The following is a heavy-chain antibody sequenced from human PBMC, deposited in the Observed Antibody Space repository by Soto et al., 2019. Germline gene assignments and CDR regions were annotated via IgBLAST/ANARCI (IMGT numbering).Heavy chain of an antibody. V-gene: IGHV3-30-3*01. D-gene: IGHD3-3*01. CDR3: ARDGNFWSGYYRYNWFDP. CDR1: GFTFSSYA. Sequence: GGSLRLSCAASGFTFSSYAMHWVRQAPGKGLEWVAVISYDGSNKYYADSVKGRFTISRDNSKNTLYLQMNSLRAEDTAVYYCARDGNFWSGYYRYNWFDPWGQGTLVTVSS. J-gene: IGHJ5*02. CDR2: ISYDGSNK.